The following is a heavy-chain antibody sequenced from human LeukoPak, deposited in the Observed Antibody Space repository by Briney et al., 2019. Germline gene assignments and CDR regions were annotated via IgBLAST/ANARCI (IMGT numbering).Heavy chain of an antibody. V-gene: IGHV4-38-2*02. CDR2: IYHSGST. D-gene: IGHD6-13*01. CDR3: ARVYSSSWDNWFDP. Sequence: PSETLSLTCTVSGYSISSGYYWGWIRQPPGKGLEWIGSIYHSGSTYYNPSLKSRVTISVDTSKNQFSLKLSSVTAADTAVYYCARVYSSSWDNWFDPWGQGTLVTVSS. CDR1: GYSISSGYY. J-gene: IGHJ5*02.